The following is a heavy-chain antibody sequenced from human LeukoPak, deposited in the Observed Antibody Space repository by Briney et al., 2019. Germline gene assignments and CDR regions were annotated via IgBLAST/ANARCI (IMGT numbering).Heavy chain of an antibody. Sequence: GGSLRLSCAASGFTFSTYEMIWVRQAPGKGLAWVAYISSSGSTIYQAGSVKGRFTISRDNAKNSLYLQMNSLRAEDTAVYYCAREVEHYGSGNYEYMDVWGKGTTVTVSS. D-gene: IGHD3-10*01. CDR1: GFTFSTYE. CDR3: AREVEHYGSGNYEYMDV. CDR2: ISSSGSTI. V-gene: IGHV3-48*03. J-gene: IGHJ6*03.